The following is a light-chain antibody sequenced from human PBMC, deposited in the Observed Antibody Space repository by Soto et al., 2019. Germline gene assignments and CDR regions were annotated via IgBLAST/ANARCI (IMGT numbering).Light chain of an antibody. CDR2: NAA. Sequence: EIVLTQSPVTLSLSLGERATLSCRASQSISSSLAWYQQKPGQAPRLLIYNAANRATGIPARFSGSGSGTDFTLTISSLEPEDFAVYYCQQRSNWPRTFGQGTKVEIK. CDR1: QSISSS. V-gene: IGKV3-11*01. CDR3: QQRSNWPRT. J-gene: IGKJ1*01.